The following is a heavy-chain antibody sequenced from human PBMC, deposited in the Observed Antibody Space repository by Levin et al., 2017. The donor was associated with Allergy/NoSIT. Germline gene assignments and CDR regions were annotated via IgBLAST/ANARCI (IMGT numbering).Heavy chain of an antibody. CDR2: IYTGGST. V-gene: IGHV4-4*07. CDR1: GGSISSYY. Sequence: ESLKISCTVSGGSISSYYWSWIRQPAGEGLEWIGRIYTGGSTNYNPSLKSRVTMSVYTSKNQCSLRLSSVTAADTAVYYCARGGGGAYQFDPWGQGTLVTVSS. CDR3: ARGGGGAYQFDP. J-gene: IGHJ5*02. D-gene: IGHD1-26*01.